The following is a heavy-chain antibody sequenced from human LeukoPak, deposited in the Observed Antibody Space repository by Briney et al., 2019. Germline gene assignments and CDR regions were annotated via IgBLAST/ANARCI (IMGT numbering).Heavy chain of an antibody. V-gene: IGHV1-8*02. Sequence: PGSSVKVSCKASGGTFSSYAISWVRQATGQGLEWMGWMNPNSGNTGYAQKFQGRVTMTRNTSISTAYMELSSLRSEDTAVYYCARGYSSSWGLNWFDPWGQGTLVTVSS. CDR1: GGTFSSYA. CDR3: ARGYSSSWGLNWFDP. CDR2: MNPNSGNT. J-gene: IGHJ5*02. D-gene: IGHD6-13*01.